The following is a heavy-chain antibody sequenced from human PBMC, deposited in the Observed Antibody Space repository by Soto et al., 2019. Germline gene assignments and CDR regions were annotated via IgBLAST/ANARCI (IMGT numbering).Heavy chain of an antibody. J-gene: IGHJ3*02. Sequence: QVQLQESGPGLVKPSGTLSLTCAVSGGSISSSNWWRWVRQPPGKGLEWLGEIYHSGSTNYNPSLKSRVTISVDKSKNQFSLKLSSVTAADTAVYYCASHQGRRKPGIAVAGGGNRTHAIDIWGQGTMVTVSS. V-gene: IGHV4-4*02. CDR3: ASHQGRRKPGIAVAGGGNRTHAIDI. CDR2: IYHSGST. D-gene: IGHD6-19*01. CDR1: GGSISSSNW.